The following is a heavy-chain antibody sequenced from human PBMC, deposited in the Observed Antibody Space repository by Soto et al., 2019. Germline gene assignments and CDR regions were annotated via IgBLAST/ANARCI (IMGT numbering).Heavy chain of an antibody. V-gene: IGHV3-49*03. Sequence: EVQLVESGGGLVQPGRSLGLSCRASGFNFAHDAMCWFRQAPGKGPEWVGFIRSKAYGGTAEYAASVKGRFIISRDYSEGVTYLQMNSLKTEDTAVYYCVRIKEFIGFADLDYWGQGTLVTVSS. CDR1: GFNFAHDA. D-gene: IGHD3-10*01. CDR3: VRIKEFIGFADLDY. J-gene: IGHJ4*02. CDR2: IRSKAYGGTA.